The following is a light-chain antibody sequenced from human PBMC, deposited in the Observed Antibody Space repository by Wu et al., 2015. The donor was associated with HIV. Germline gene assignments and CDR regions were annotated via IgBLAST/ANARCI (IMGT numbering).Light chain of an antibody. CDR3: QQYNNWPPWT. Sequence: EIVMTQSPATLSVSPGERATLSCRASQSVSNNLAWYQQKPGQAPRLLIYGASTRATGIPARFSGSVSGTEFTLTIDSMQSEDFAVYYCQQYNNWPPWTFGQGTKVEIK. CDR2: GAS. J-gene: IGKJ1*01. V-gene: IGKV3-15*01. CDR1: QSVSNN.